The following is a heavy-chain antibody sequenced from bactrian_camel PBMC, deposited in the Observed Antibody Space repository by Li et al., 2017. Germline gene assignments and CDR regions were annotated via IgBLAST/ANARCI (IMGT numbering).Heavy chain of an antibody. D-gene: IGHD7*01. CDR1: GLTFGRSV. CDR3: AADGRTYVVGSCQLFPGGPRY. Sequence: HVQLVESGGGLVQAGGSLRLSCTVSGLTFGRSVLGWFRQAPGKEREWVLCISGNSVFTNYADSVKGRFTVSRDNSKNTVWLQMNSLKPEDSATYYCAADGRTYVVGSCQLFPGGPRYWGQGTQVTVS. J-gene: IGHJ4*01. V-gene: IGHV3S60*01. CDR2: ISGNSVFT.